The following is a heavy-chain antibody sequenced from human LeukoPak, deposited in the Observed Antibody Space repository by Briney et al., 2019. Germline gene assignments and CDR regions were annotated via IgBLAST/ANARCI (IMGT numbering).Heavy chain of an antibody. CDR3: ARGNNENYYDWFDP. CDR1: GYTFATYW. Sequence: GESLRTSCKASGYTFATYWIGWVRQMPGKGLEWMGLIYPGDSGTRYSPSFQGQVTISADESTSTAYLQWSSVKASDTAMYYCARGNNENYYDWFDPWGQGTLVLVSA. D-gene: IGHD1-26*01. V-gene: IGHV5-51*01. CDR2: IYPGDSGT. J-gene: IGHJ5*02.